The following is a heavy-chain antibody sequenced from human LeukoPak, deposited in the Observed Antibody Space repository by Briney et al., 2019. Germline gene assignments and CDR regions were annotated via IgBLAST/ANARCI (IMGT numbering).Heavy chain of an antibody. Sequence: GGSLRLSCAGSGVTFSGYSMNWVRQAPGKGLEWVSYISSSGNTIYYADSMKGRFTISRDNAKNSLYLQMNSLRAEDTAVYYCARDSGSGGPWGQGTPVTVSS. D-gene: IGHD6-19*01. CDR2: ISSSGNTI. CDR1: GVTFSGYS. CDR3: ARDSGSGGP. V-gene: IGHV3-48*04. J-gene: IGHJ5*02.